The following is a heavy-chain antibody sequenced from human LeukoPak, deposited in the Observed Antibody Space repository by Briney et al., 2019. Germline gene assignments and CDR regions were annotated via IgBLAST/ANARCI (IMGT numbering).Heavy chain of an antibody. CDR2: ISGSGGST. D-gene: IGHD5-12*01. V-gene: IGHV3-23*01. J-gene: IGHJ4*02. CDR3: AKDRHSGYEFDY. Sequence: GGSLRLSCAASGFTFSSYAMSWVRQAPGKGLEWVSAISGSGGSTYYADSVKGRFTIPRDNSKNTLYLQMNSLRAEDTAVYYCAKDRHSGYEFDYWGQGTLVTVSS. CDR1: GFTFSSYA.